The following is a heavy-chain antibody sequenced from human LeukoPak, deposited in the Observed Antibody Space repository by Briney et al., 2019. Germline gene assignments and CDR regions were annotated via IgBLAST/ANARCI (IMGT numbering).Heavy chain of an antibody. V-gene: IGHV4-59*01. CDR2: IYYSGST. CDR3: ARDAQYGIPPDPYWDFDL. J-gene: IGHJ2*01. D-gene: IGHD1-26*01. Sequence: PSGTLSLTCTVSGGSISSYYWSWIRQPPGKGLEWIGYIYYSGSTNYNPSLKSRVTISVDTSKNQFSLKLSSVTAADTAVYYCARDAQYGIPPDPYWDFDLWGRGTLVTVSS. CDR1: GGSISSYY.